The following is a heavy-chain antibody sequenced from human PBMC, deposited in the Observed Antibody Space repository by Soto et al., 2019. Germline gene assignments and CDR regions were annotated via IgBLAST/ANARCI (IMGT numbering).Heavy chain of an antibody. V-gene: IGHV3-30-3*01. CDR1: GFTFSSYA. Sequence: QVQLVESGGGVVQPGRSLRLSCAASGFTFSSYAMHWVRQTPSKGLEWVAVISSDGSNKYYADSVKGRFTISRDNSKNTLYLQMNSLRAEDTSVYYCAREGGYSYGVYYFDYWGQGTLVTVSS. J-gene: IGHJ4*02. CDR3: AREGGYSYGVYYFDY. D-gene: IGHD5-18*01. CDR2: ISSDGSNK.